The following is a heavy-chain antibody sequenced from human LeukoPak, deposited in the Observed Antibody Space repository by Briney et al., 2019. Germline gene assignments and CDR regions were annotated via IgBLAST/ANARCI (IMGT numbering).Heavy chain of an antibody. D-gene: IGHD6-19*01. CDR2: ISGSGGST. J-gene: IGHJ4*02. CDR1: GGSISSYY. Sequence: PSETLSLTCTVSGGSISSYYWSWVRQAPGKGLEWVSAISGSGGSTYYADSVKGRFTISRDNSKNTLYLQMNSLRAEDTAVYYCAKVSWLETYYFDYWGQGTLVTVSS. V-gene: IGHV3-23*01. CDR3: AKVSWLETYYFDY.